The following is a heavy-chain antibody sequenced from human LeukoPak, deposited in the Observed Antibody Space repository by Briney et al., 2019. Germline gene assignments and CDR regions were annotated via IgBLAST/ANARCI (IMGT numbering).Heavy chain of an antibody. CDR2: IYYSGST. CDR1: GGSISSYY. J-gene: IGHJ3*02. V-gene: IGHV4-59*12. CDR3: ARGKGVLRFLEWAKLDI. Sequence: SETLSLTCTVSGGSISSYYWSWIRQPPGKGLEWIGYIYYSGSTNYNPSLKSRVTISVDTSKNQFSLKLSSVTAADTAVYYYARGKGVLRFLEWAKLDIWGQGTMVTVSS. D-gene: IGHD3-3*01.